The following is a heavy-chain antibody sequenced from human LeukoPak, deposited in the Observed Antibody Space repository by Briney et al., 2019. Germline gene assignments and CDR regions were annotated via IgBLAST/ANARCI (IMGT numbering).Heavy chain of an antibody. Sequence: ASETLSLTCTVSGGSISSYYWSWIRQPPGKGLEWIGYISYSGSTYYNPSLKSRVTMSLDTSKNQFSLKLSSVTAADTAVYYCAKMSTAEVCFDYWGQGTLVTVSS. CDR2: ISYSGST. D-gene: IGHD5-24*01. V-gene: IGHV4-59*04. J-gene: IGHJ4*02. CDR3: AKMSTAEVCFDY. CDR1: GGSISSYY.